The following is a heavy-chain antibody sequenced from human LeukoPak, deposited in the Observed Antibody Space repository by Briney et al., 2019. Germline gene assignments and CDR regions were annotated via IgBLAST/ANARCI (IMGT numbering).Heavy chain of an antibody. CDR2: IYYSGST. J-gene: IGHJ3*02. CDR1: GGSISSSSYY. D-gene: IGHD3-10*01. CDR3: ARATYFYGSWSQGGAFDI. V-gene: IGHV4-39*01. Sequence: PSETLSLTCTVSGGSISSSSYYWGWIRQPPGKGLEWIGSIYYSGSTYYNPSLKSRVTISVDTSKNQFSLNLSSVTAADTAVYYCARATYFYGSWSQGGAFDIWGQGTMVTVSS.